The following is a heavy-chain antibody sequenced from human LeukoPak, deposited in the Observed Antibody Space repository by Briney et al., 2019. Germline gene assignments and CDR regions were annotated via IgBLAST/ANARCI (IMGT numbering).Heavy chain of an antibody. CDR2: IWHDGRNK. CDR1: GFTFSSYG. Sequence: GGSLRLSCAASGFTFSSYGIHWVRQAPGKGLEWVAVIWHDGRNKYYADSVKGRFTISRDNSKNTVLLQMNSLRAEDTAIDYCARDWGSDEAIDYWGQGTLVTVSS. V-gene: IGHV3-33*01. CDR3: ARDWGSDEAIDY. J-gene: IGHJ4*02. D-gene: IGHD2-21*02.